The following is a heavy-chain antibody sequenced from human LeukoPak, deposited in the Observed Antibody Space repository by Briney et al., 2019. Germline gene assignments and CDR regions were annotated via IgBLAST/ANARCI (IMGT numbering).Heavy chain of an antibody. Sequence: SETLSLICTVSGGSISSSSYYWGWIRQPPGKGLEWIGSIYYSGSTYYNPSLKSRVTISVDTSKNQFSLKLSSVTAADTAVYYCARSDIVATIPFDYWGQGCIVTVSS. D-gene: IGHD5-12*01. CDR1: GGSISSSSYY. J-gene: IGHJ4*02. CDR3: ARSDIVATIPFDY. CDR2: IYYSGST. V-gene: IGHV4-39*01.